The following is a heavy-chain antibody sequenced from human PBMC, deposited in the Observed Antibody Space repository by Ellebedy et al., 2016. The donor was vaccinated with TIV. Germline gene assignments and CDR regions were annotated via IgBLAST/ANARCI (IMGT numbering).Heavy chain of an antibody. CDR2: MNPQSAKT. CDR1: GYNFTAFD. CDR3: ANGYNSATDAFDI. V-gene: IGHV1-8*01. J-gene: IGHJ3*02. Sequence: ASVKVSXKASGYNFTAFDINWVRQAAGQGLEWMGWMNPQSAKTGFAQQFQGRVTMTRNTSISTAYMELSSLRSEDTAVYYCANGYNSATDAFDIWGQGTMVTVSS. D-gene: IGHD5-24*01.